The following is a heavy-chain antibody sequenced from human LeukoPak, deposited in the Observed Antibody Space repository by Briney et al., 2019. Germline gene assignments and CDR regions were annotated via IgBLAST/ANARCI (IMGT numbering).Heavy chain of an antibody. J-gene: IGHJ6*03. Sequence: SETLSLTCTVSGGSISSYYWSWIRQPAGKGLEWIGRIYISGSTNYNPSLKSRVTMSVDTSKNQFSLKLSSVTAADTAVYYCASLPAQYYYYMDVWGKGTTVTVSS. CDR2: IYISGST. CDR1: GGSISSYY. D-gene: IGHD2-2*01. CDR3: ASLPAQYYYYMDV. V-gene: IGHV4-4*07.